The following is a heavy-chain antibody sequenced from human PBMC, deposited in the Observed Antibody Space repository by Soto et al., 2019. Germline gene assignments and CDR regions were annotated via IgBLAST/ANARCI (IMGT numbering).Heavy chain of an antibody. CDR1: GGSISSYY. J-gene: IGHJ4*02. Sequence: SETLSLTCTVSGGSISSYYWSWIRQPPGKGLEWIGYIYYSGSTNYNPSLKSRVTISVDTSKNQFSLKLSSVTAADTAVYYCARHGGYDILTGYYNVTGFDYWGQGTLVTVSS. D-gene: IGHD3-9*01. CDR3: ARHGGYDILTGYYNVTGFDY. CDR2: IYYSGST. V-gene: IGHV4-59*08.